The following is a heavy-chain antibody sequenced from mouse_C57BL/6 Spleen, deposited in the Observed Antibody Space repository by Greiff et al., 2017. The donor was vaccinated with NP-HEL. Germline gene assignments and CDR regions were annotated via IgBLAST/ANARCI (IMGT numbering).Heavy chain of an antibody. Sequence: VQLQQPGAELVKPGASVKLSCKASGYTFTSYWMHWVKQRPGQGLEWIGMIHPNSGSTNYNEKFKSKATLTVDKSSSTAYMQLSSLTSEDSAVYYCASWGLDYGSSYEAMDYWGQGTSVTVSS. CDR3: ASWGLDYGSSYEAMDY. D-gene: IGHD1-1*01. CDR2: IHPNSGST. J-gene: IGHJ4*01. CDR1: GYTFTSYW. V-gene: IGHV1-64*01.